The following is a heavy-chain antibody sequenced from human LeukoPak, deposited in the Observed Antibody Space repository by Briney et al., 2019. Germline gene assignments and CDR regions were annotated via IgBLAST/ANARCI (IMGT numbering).Heavy chain of an antibody. J-gene: IGHJ4*02. D-gene: IGHD3-9*01. CDR2: IYSSGKT. CDR1: GGSINNYY. V-gene: IGHV4-4*07. Sequence: SETLSLTCTVSGGSINNYYWTWIRQPAGKGLEWIRRIYSSGKTNYNPSLKSRVTMSVDTSNNQLSLMMTSVTAADTAVFYCARTPQGDNYFDYWGQGHLVTVSS. CDR3: ARTPQGDNYFDY.